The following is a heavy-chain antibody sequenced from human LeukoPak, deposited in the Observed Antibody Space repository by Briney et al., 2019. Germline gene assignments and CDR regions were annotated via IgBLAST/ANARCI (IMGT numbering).Heavy chain of an antibody. CDR2: ISSSSSYI. CDR1: GFTFSSYS. D-gene: IGHD6-19*01. Sequence: SGGSLRLSCAASGFTFSSYSMNWVRQAPGKGLEWVSSISSSSSYIYYADSVKGRFTISRDNAKNSLYLQMNSLRAEDTAVYYCARDSSGWHNYYYYGMDVWGQGTTVTVSS. CDR3: ARDSSGWHNYYYYGMDV. V-gene: IGHV3-21*01. J-gene: IGHJ6*02.